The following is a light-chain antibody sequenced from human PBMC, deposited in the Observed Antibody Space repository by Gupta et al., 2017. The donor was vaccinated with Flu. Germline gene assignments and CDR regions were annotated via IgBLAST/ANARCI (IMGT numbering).Light chain of an antibody. CDR2: AKN. V-gene: IGLV3-19*01. CDR3: NSRDSTDNHQAV. J-gene: IGLJ2*01. CDR1: SLRNSY. Sequence: SSELTQDPAVSVALGQTVRITCQGDSLRNSYASWYHQKPGQAPVLDIYAKNIRPSGIPDRFSGSSSGNTTSLTITGAQAEDEADYYCNSRDSTDNHQAVFGGGTKLTVL.